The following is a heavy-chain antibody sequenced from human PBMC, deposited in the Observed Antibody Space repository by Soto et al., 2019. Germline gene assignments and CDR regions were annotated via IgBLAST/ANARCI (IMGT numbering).Heavy chain of an antibody. D-gene: IGHD3-10*01. V-gene: IGHV3-23*01. CDR2: ISGSGGST. J-gene: IGHJ6*03. CDR3: AKDQLLWFGELSPYYYYYMDV. Sequence: WGSLRLSCAASGFTFSSYAMSWVRQAPGKGLEWVSAISGSGGSTYYADSVKGRFTSSRDNSKNTLYLQMNSLRAEDTAVYYCAKDQLLWFGELSPYYYYYMDVWGKGTTVTVSS. CDR1: GFTFSSYA.